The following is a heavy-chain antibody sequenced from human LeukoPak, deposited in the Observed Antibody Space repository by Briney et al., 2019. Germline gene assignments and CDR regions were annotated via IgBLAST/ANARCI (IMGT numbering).Heavy chain of an antibody. V-gene: IGHV3-23*01. CDR2: ISGSGGSP. J-gene: IGHJ4*02. CDR3: AKAQHSSIWGYFDY. CDR1: GLTFGSYA. D-gene: IGHD6-13*01. Sequence: GGSLRLSCAASGLTFGSYAMSWVRRAPGKGLEWVSTISGSGGSPYYADSVKGRFTISRDNSKNTLYLQMNSLRAEDTAVFYCAKAQHSSIWGYFDYWGQGTLVTVSS.